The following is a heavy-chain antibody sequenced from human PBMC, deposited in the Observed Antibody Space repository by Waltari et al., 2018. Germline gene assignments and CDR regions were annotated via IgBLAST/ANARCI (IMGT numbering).Heavy chain of an antibody. CDR3: ARQGYSGTSLTYDY. D-gene: IGHD6-13*01. V-gene: IGHV3-33*01. CDR1: GFSLTSYG. CDR2: IWYDGSKQ. Sequence: QVQLVESGGGVVQPGTSLRLSCAASGFSLTSYGMHWVRQAPGKGLEWVAVIWYDGSKQYYADSVKGRFTISRDISKSTLYLQMNSLGPQDTAVYYCARQGYSGTSLTYDYWDQGTQVTVSS. J-gene: IGHJ4*02.